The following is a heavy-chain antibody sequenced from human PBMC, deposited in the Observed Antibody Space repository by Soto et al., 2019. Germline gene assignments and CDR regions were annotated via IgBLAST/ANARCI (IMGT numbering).Heavy chain of an antibody. CDR1: GFTFSSYA. Sequence: EVQLLESGGGLVQPGGSLRLSCAASGFTFSSYAMSWVRQATGKGLEWVSAIGGSGGNTYYADSVKGRFTISRDNSKNTLYLQMNSLRAEDTAVYYCAKDGQLTSYYYYGMDVWGQGTTVTVSS. D-gene: IGHD1-1*01. V-gene: IGHV3-23*01. CDR2: IGGSGGNT. J-gene: IGHJ6*02. CDR3: AKDGQLTSYYYYGMDV.